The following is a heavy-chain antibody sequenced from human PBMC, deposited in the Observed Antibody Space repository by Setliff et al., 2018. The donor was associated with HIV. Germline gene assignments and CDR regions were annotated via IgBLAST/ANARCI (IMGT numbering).Heavy chain of an antibody. J-gene: IGHJ4*02. D-gene: IGHD3-3*01. CDR2: INTDTGNP. CDR1: GYTFTSYA. V-gene: IGHV7-4-1*02. CDR3: ARDLKRPNSNFWGGYPIPFDS. Sequence: GASVKVSCKASGYTFTSYAIDWVRQAPGQGLEWMGWINTDTGNPTYAQGFTGRFVFSLDTSVSTAYLQISSLKAEDTAVYFCARDLKRPNSNFWGGYPIPFDSWGQGTLVTVSS.